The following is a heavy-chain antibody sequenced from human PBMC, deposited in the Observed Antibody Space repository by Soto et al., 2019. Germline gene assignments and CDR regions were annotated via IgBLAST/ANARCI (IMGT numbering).Heavy chain of an antibody. V-gene: IGHV2-5*02. D-gene: IGHD1-1*01. CDR1: GFSLSTSGVG. J-gene: IGHJ4*02. CDR3: AHRSGLRGKWNGGYFDF. Sequence: QITLKESGPTRVKPTQTLTLTCTFSGFSLSTSGVGVGWIRQPPGKALERLEIIYWDDDRRYSPSLKSRLTIAKDTSKNQVVLKLTNVDPVDTATYYSAHRSGLRGKWNGGYFDFWGQGVLVTVSS. CDR2: IYWDDDR.